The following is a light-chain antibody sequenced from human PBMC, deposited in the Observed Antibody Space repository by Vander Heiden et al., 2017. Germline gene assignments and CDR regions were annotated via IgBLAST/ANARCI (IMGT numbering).Light chain of an antibody. J-gene: IGLJ2*01. Sequence: SSELTQDAAVSVALGQTGRTTCQGDSLRSYYASWYQQKQEQAPVLVIYCKKNRRSGIPDRFSGSSSGDTASLTITRAQAEDEADYYCNSRDSSGNNVVFGGGTKLTVL. CDR1: SLRSYY. CDR3: NSRDSSGNNVV. CDR2: CKK. V-gene: IGLV3-19*01.